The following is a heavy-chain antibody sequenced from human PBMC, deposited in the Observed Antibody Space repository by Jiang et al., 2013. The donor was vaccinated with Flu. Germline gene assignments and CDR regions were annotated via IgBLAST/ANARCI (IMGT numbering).Heavy chain of an antibody. V-gene: IGHV4-61*02. CDR2: ISASGIT. D-gene: IGHD4-23*01. Sequence: YGSGLVKPSQTLSLICTVSGGSINSGNYHWSWIRQSAGKGLEWIGSISASGITTYKPSLRSRVTMSLDTSKNQVSLKLSSVTAADTAMYYCLRDLGDYRGRAYYFDCWGQGTLVTVSS. CDR3: LRDLGDYRGRAYYFDC. CDR1: GGSINSGNYH. J-gene: IGHJ4*02.